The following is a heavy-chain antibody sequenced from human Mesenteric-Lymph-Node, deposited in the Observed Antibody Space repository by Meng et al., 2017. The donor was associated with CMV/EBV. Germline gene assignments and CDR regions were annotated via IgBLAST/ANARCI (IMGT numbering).Heavy chain of an antibody. J-gene: IGHJ4*02. CDR2: IWYDGSNK. D-gene: IGHD6-13*01. CDR1: GFTFSSYG. V-gene: IGHV3-33*01. CDR3: ASGLIQAAAGGY. Sequence: GESLKISCAASGFTFSSYGMHWARQAPGKGLEWVAVIWYDGSNKYYADSVKGRFTISRDNSKNTLYLQMNSLRAEDTAVYYCASGLIQAAAGGYWGLGMLVTVSS.